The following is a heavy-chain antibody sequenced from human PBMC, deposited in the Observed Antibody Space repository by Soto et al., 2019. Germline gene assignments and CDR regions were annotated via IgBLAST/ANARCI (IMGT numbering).Heavy chain of an antibody. Sequence: EVQLVESGGGLVQPGGSLRLSCAASGFTFSSYWMHWVRQAPGKGLVWVSRINSDGRSTSYADSVKGRFTISRDNAKNKLYLQMNSLRAEDTAVYYCASYYGSGIYHPKYWGQGTLVTVAS. J-gene: IGHJ4*02. CDR3: ASYYGSGIYHPKY. V-gene: IGHV3-74*01. D-gene: IGHD3-10*01. CDR1: GFTFSSYW. CDR2: INSDGRST.